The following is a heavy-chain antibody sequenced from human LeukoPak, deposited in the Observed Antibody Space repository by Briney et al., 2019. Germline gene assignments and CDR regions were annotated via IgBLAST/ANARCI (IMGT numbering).Heavy chain of an antibody. Sequence: GGSLRLSCAASGFTFSSYSMNWVRQAPGKGLEWVSYISSSSSSTIYYADSVKGRFTISRDNAKNSLYLQMNSLRAEDTAVYYCAREGYYYDSRMIDYWGQGTLVTVSS. CDR1: GFTFSSYS. D-gene: IGHD3-22*01. J-gene: IGHJ4*02. V-gene: IGHV3-48*04. CDR2: ISSSSSSTI. CDR3: AREGYYYDSRMIDY.